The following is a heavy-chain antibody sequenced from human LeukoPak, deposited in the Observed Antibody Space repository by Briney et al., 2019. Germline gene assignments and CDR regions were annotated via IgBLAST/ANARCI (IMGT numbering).Heavy chain of an antibody. Sequence: GASVKVSCKASGGTFSSYAISWVRQAPGQGLEWMGGIIPIFGTANYAQKFQGRVTITADESTSTAYMELSSLRSEDTAVYYCVRDSGAVAGKGFDYWGQGTLVTVSS. CDR2: IIPIFGTA. J-gene: IGHJ4*02. CDR3: VRDSGAVAGKGFDY. V-gene: IGHV1-69*13. D-gene: IGHD6-19*01. CDR1: GGTFSSYA.